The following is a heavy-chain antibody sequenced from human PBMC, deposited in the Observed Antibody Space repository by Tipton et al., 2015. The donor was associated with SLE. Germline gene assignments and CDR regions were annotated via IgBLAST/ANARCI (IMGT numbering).Heavy chain of an antibody. CDR1: GGSFSGYY. Sequence: TLSLTCAAYGGSFSGYYWSWIRQPPGKGLEWIGEINQSGRTNNNPSLKSRVTISVDTSKNQFSLKLSSVTAADTAVYYCARGRRYYDFWTAMDVWGKGTTVTVSS. V-gene: IGHV4-34*01. D-gene: IGHD3-3*01. CDR3: ARGRRYYDFWTAMDV. CDR2: INQSGRT. J-gene: IGHJ6*03.